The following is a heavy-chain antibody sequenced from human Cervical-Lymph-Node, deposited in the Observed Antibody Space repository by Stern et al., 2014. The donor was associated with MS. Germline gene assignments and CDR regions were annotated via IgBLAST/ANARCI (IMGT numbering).Heavy chain of an antibody. J-gene: IGHJ4*02. CDR2: VNGDGSST. CDR3: TRGGSPFY. V-gene: IGHV3-74*02. D-gene: IGHD1-26*01. Sequence: VQLVEFGGGLVQPGGSLRLSCAASGFTFSSSWMNWVRQAPGKGLVWVSRVNGDGSSTTYADSVKGRFTVSRDNAKNTLYLQMSSLRAEDTAVYYCTRGGSPFYWGQGALVTVSS. CDR1: GFTFSSSW.